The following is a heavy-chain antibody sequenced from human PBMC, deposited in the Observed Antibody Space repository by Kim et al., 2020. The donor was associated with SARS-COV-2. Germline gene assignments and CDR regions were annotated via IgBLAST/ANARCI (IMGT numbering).Heavy chain of an antibody. D-gene: IGHD3-22*01. CDR1: GFTFSSYA. Sequence: GGSLRLSCAASGFTFSSYAMSWVRQAPGKGLEWVSAISGSGGSTYYVDSVKGRFTISRDNSKNTLYLQMNSLRAEDTAVYYCAKARTTMIVVVITTGYYYGMDVWGQGTTVTVSS. CDR3: AKARTTMIVVVITTGYYYGMDV. J-gene: IGHJ6*02. V-gene: IGHV3-23*01. CDR2: ISGSGGST.